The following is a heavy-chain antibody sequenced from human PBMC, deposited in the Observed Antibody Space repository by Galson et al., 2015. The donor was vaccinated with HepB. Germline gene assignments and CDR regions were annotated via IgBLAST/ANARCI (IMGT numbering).Heavy chain of an antibody. V-gene: IGHV3-23*01. CDR1: GFNFRVYS. CDR3: AKDQYSYNSVFDPFDY. CDR2: VGGGGGDT. D-gene: IGHD1-20*01. J-gene: IGHJ4*02. Sequence: SLRLSCAASGFNFRVYSMNWVRRVPGKRLEWVSHVGGGGGDTYYADSVKGRFTISRDNSKNTLYLQMDNLRAEDTAVYYCAKDQYSYNSVFDPFDYWGQGTLVTVSS.